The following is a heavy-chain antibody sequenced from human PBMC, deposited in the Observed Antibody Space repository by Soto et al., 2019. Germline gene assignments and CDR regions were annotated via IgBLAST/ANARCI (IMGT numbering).Heavy chain of an antibody. CDR2: FYSTGST. Sequence: QVQLHESGPGLVKPSETLSLTCSVSNGSVNGSYWSWIRQPPGKGLEWIGYFYSTGSTNCNPSLKRRVTISVDTSKHHVSLKMTSVTAADTAVYYCARGGNSKDPQDWGQGTPVTVSS. CDR3: ARGGNSKDPQD. V-gene: IGHV4-59*02. CDR1: NGSVNGSY. D-gene: IGHD1-26*01. J-gene: IGHJ1*01.